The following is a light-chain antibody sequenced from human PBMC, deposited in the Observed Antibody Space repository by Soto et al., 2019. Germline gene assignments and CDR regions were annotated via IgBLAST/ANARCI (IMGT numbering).Light chain of an antibody. J-gene: IGKJ1*01. V-gene: IGKV2-28*01. CDR2: LGS. Sequence: DIVMTQSPLSLPVTPGEPASISCRSSQSLLHSNGYNYLDWYLQKPGQSPQLLIYLGSNRASGVPSRFSGSGSETEFTLTISSLQPDDFATYYCQQANSFPRTFGQGTKVDIK. CDR1: QSLLHSNGYNY. CDR3: QQANSFPRT.